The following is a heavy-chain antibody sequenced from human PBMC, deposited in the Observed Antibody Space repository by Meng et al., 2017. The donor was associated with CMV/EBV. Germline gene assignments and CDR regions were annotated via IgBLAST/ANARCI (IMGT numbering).Heavy chain of an antibody. CDR1: GGTFSSYA. CDR2: IIPILGIA. CDR3: ARLRAIVGARAGWFDP. Sequence: SGGTFSSYAISWVRQAPGQGLEWMGGIIPILGIANYAQKFQGRVTITADKSTSTAYMELSSLRSEDTAVYYCARLRAIVGARAGWFDPWGQGTLVTVSS. D-gene: IGHD1-26*01. J-gene: IGHJ5*02. V-gene: IGHV1-69*10.